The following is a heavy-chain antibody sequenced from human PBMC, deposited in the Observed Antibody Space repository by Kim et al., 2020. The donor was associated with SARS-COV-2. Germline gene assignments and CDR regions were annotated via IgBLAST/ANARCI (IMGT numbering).Heavy chain of an antibody. CDR2: TTGSGDST. D-gene: IGHD3-22*01. CDR3: ARHAGSGFWDY. J-gene: IGHJ4*02. V-gene: IGHV3-23*01. CDR1: GFTSSGYA. Sequence: GGSLRLSCATSGFTSSGYAMTWVRQAPGKGLEWVSTTTGSGDSTYYADSVKGRFTISRDTSKNTLYLQMNSLRADDTAIYYCARHAGSGFWDYWGQGTLVTVSS.